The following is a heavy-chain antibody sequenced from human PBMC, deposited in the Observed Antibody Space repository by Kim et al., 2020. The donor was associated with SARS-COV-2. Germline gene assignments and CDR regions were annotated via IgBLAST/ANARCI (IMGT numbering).Heavy chain of an antibody. CDR1: EFTFSDYT. J-gene: IGHJ5*02. D-gene: IGHD1-20*01. CDR3: VRDRIPPSYNWGSRYWFDP. V-gene: IGHV3-21*01. CDR2: ISSSGNFK. Sequence: GGSLRLSCVASEFTFSDYTMNWVRQTAGKRLEWVSSISSSGNFKYYSDSVKGRFTISRDNSKNSLFLQMDGLRVDDTAVYYCVRDRIPPSYNWGSRYWFDPWGLGTLVTVSS.